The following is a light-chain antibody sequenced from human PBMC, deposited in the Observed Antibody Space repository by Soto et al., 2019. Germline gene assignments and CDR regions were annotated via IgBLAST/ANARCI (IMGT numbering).Light chain of an antibody. CDR2: AAS. V-gene: IGKV1-39*01. CDR1: QTISTW. CDR3: QKNYSPPPIT. J-gene: IGKJ5*01. Sequence: DIQMTQSPSTLSASLGDRATITCRASQTISTWLAWYQQKPGKAPKLLIYAASSLQRGVPSRFSGSGSGTDFTLTTGSLQPEDLATYYGQKNYSPPPITFGQGTRLEIK.